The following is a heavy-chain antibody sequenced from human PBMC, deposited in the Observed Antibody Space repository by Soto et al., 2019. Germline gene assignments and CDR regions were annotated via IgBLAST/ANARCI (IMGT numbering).Heavy chain of an antibody. V-gene: IGHV4-4*07. CDR2: ICNNGNGDNT. CDR1: GGSISTYY. Sequence: QVQLQESGPGLVKPSETLSLTCSVSGGSISTYYWTWIRQPAGKGLEWIGHICNNGNGDNTNYNPSLKSRVTMSIDTSKNQFSLNLNSVTAADTAVYFCVGRFLEWSNWYFDLWGRGTLVTVSS. CDR3: VGRFLEWSNWYFDL. D-gene: IGHD3-3*01. J-gene: IGHJ2*01.